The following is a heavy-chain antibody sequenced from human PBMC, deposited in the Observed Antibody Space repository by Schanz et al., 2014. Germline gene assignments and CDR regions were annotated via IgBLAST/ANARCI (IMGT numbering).Heavy chain of an antibody. J-gene: IGHJ6*03. CDR3: AGTYCSSTSCYTGYYYMDV. CDR1: GYTFISYG. D-gene: IGHD2-2*02. Sequence: QVQLVQSGAEVKKPGASVKVSCKASGYTFISYGISWVRQAPGQGLEWMGWISPYNGNTNYAQKLQGRVTMTADTSTSTAYMELTSLRSEDTAVYYCAGTYCSSTSCYTGYYYMDVWGKGTTVTVSS. CDR2: ISPYNGNT. V-gene: IGHV1-18*01.